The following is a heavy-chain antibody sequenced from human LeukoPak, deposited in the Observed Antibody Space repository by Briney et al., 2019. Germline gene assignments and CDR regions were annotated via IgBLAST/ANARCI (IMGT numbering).Heavy chain of an antibody. CDR2: ISVYNGNT. CDR3: ARSHTAMVLLSDY. Sequence: ASVKVSCKASGYTFTSYGISWVRQAPGQGLEWMGWISVYNGNTNYAQKFQGRVTMTRDTSISTAYMELSRLRSDDTAVYYCARSHTAMVLLSDYWGQGTLVTVSS. V-gene: IGHV1-18*01. J-gene: IGHJ4*02. CDR1: GYTFTSYG. D-gene: IGHD5-18*01.